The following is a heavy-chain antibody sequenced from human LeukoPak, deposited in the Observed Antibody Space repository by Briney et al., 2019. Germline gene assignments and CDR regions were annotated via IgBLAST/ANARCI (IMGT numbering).Heavy chain of an antibody. Sequence: DSVKGRFTISRDNSKNTLYLKMKSQRAEDTAVYYCARDHVTPQHKRFFDYWGQGTLVTLST. J-gene: IGHJ4*02. CDR3: ARDHVTPQHKRFFDY. V-gene: IGHV3-30*07. D-gene: IGHD3-3*01.